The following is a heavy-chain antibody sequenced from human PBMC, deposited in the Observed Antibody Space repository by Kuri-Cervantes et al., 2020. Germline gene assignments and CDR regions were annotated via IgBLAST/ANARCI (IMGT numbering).Heavy chain of an antibody. CDR3: AREVVAPPSYYDILTGPEGAPGSGGFFDY. J-gene: IGHJ4*02. V-gene: IGHV6-1*01. CDR1: GDSVPSNSAA. D-gene: IGHD3-9*01. CDR2: TYYRSKWYN. Sequence: SETLSLTCAISGDSVPSNSAAWNWIRQSPSRGLEWLGRTYYRSKWYNDYAVSVKSRITINPDTSKNQFSLQLSSVTAADTAVYYCAREVVAPPSYYDILTGPEGAPGSGGFFDYWGQGTLVTVSS.